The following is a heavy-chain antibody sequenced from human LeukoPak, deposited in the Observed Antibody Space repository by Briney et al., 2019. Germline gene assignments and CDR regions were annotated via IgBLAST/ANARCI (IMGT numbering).Heavy chain of an antibody. CDR1: GFTFSNYA. CDR2: ISYDGTNK. Sequence: GGSLRLSCAASGFTFSNYAIHWVRQAPGKGLEWVAVISYDGTNKYYADSVRGRFTISRDNSKNTLSLQMNSLTAEDTAVYYCAKKPYYDFWSGLDYWGQGTLVTVSS. CDR3: AKKPYYDFWSGLDY. D-gene: IGHD3-3*01. J-gene: IGHJ4*02. V-gene: IGHV3-30-3*02.